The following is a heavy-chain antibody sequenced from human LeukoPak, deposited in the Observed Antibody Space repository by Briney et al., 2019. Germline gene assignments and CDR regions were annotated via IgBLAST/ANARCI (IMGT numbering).Heavy chain of an antibody. CDR2: IKQDETEK. Sequence: GGSLRLSCTASGFTFSNFWMGWVRQAPGKGLEWVANIKQDETEKFYLGSVKGRFTISRDNDKNSLYLQMNSLRAEDTAVYYCARDLDYWGQGTLVTVSS. V-gene: IGHV3-7*03. J-gene: IGHJ4*02. CDR3: ARDLDY. CDR1: GFTFSNFW.